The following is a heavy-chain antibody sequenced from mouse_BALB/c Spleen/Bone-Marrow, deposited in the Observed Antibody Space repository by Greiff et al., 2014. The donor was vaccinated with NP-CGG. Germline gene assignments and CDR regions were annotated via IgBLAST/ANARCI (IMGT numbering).Heavy chain of an antibody. CDR3: ARPYGNYVYY. J-gene: IGHJ2*01. V-gene: IGHV1-4*02. CDR1: GYSFTSYT. CDR2: INPSSGYN. D-gene: IGHD2-10*02. Sequence: QVQLQQPAAELARPGASVKMSCKASGYSFTSYTMHWVKQRPGQGLEWIGYINPSSGYNEYNQKFKDKTTLTADKSSSTAYMQLSSPTSEDSAVYYCARPYGNYVYYWGQGTTLTVSS.